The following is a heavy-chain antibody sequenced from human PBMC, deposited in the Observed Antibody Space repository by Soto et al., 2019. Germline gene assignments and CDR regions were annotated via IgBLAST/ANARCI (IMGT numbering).Heavy chain of an antibody. Sequence: GGSLRLSCAAAGFTFSSYSMNWVRQAPGKGLEWVSSISSSSSYIYYADSVKGRSTISRDNAKNSLYLQMNSLRAEDTAVYYCARDLISGGANDYWGQGTLVTV. CDR1: GFTFSSYS. CDR2: ISSSSSYI. CDR3: ARDLISGGANDY. J-gene: IGHJ4*02. D-gene: IGHD3-10*01. V-gene: IGHV3-21*01.